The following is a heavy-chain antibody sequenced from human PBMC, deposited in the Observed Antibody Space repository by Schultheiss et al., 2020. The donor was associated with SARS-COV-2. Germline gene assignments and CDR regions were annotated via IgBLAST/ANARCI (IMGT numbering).Heavy chain of an antibody. CDR3: ARRDSSGSRPDFDY. CDR1: GGSFSGYY. V-gene: IGHV4-34*01. Sequence: SETLSLTCAVYGGSFSGYYWSWIRQPPGKGLEWIGQVSHSGATHYSPSLKSRVTISVDTSKNHLSLKLTSVTAEDTAVYYCARRDSSGSRPDFDYWGQGTLVTVSS. D-gene: IGHD6-19*01. J-gene: IGHJ4*02. CDR2: VSHSGAT.